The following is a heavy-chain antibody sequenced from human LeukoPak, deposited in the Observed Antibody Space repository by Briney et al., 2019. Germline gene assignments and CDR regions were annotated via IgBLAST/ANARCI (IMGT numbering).Heavy chain of an antibody. CDR3: ARPRGDGYATDAFDI. Sequence: GVSLKISCKGSGYSFSSYWIGWVRQMPGKGLEWMGIIYPGDSDTRYSPSFQGQVTISADKSISTAYLQWSSLKASDTAMYYCARPRGDGYATDAFDIWGQGTMVTVSS. D-gene: IGHD5-24*01. CDR2: IYPGDSDT. CDR1: GYSFSSYW. J-gene: IGHJ3*02. V-gene: IGHV5-51*01.